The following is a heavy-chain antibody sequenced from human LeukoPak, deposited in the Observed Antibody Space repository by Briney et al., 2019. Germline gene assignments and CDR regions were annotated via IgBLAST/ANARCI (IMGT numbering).Heavy chain of an antibody. J-gene: IGHJ4*02. CDR3: ATYHDISSGFTFDS. CDR1: GGSLNNDRW. V-gene: IGHV4-4*02. CDR2: IHPSGSV. D-gene: IGHD3-9*01. Sequence: SGTLVLTCDVSGGSLNNDRWWNWVRHPPGKGLEWIGEIHPSGSVRYDPSLKSRVSISLDKSNDHVSLTLTSVTAADTAVYFCATYHDISSGFTFDSWGQGTLVTVSS.